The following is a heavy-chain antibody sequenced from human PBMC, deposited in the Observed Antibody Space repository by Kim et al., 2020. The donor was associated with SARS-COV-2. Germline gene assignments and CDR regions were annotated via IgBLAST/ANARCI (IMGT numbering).Heavy chain of an antibody. J-gene: IGHJ4*02. V-gene: IGHV1-69*13. CDR2: IIPIFGTA. CDR1: GGTFSSYA. D-gene: IGHD3-22*01. CDR3: ASSYRPPLLSYDSSGYYDY. Sequence: SVKVSCKASGGTFSSYAISWVRQAPGQGLEWMGGIIPIFGTANYAQKFQGRVTITADESTSTAYMELSSLRSEDTAVYYCASSYRPPLLSYDSSGYYDYWGQGTLVTVSS.